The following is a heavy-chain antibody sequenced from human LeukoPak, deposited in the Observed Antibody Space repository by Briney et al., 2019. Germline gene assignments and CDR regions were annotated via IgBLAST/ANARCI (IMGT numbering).Heavy chain of an antibody. V-gene: IGHV4-59*12. J-gene: IGHJ4*02. CDR2: VYYTGST. CDR1: GGYISSYY. CDR3: AREIDPGNDY. Sequence: SETLSLTCTVSGGYISSYYWSWIRQPPGEGLEWIGYVYYTGSTNYNPSLKSRVSISVDTSKNQFSLNLNSVTAADSAIYYCAREIDPGNDYWGQGILVTVSS.